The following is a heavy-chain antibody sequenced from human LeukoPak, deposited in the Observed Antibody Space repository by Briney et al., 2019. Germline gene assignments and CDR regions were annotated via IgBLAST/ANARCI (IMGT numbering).Heavy chain of an antibody. V-gene: IGHV3-23*01. D-gene: IGHD3-10*01. CDR3: GRRLGSYYVDN. Sequence: GGSLRPSCAASRFTFSSYSMSWVRQAPGKGLEWVSAISGSADITHYADTVKGRFTISRDNSKNTLYLQMNSLRAEDTAVYYCGRRLGSYYVDNWGQGTLVTVSS. CDR2: ISGSADIT. J-gene: IGHJ4*02. CDR1: RFTFSSYS.